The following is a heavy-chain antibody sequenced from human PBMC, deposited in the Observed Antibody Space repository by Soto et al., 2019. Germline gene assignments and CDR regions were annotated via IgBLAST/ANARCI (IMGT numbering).Heavy chain of an antibody. J-gene: IGHJ3*02. CDR2: INYSGST. Sequence: SETLSLTYIFSGGYVGSGAYYWSWNRQPPGNALEWIGDINYSGSTNYNPSLKSRVTISVDTSKNQFSLKLSSVTAADTAVYYCARGPSITMIVVGDAFDIWGQGTMVTVS. CDR1: GGYVGSGAYY. D-gene: IGHD3-22*01. CDR3: ARGPSITMIVVGDAFDI. V-gene: IGHV4-61*08.